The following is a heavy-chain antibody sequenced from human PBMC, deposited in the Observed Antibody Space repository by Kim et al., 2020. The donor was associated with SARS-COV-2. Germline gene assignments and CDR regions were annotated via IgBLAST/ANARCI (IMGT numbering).Heavy chain of an antibody. Sequence: SETLSLTCAVYGGSFSGYYWSWIRQPPGKGLEWIGEINHSGSTNYNPSLKSRVTISVDTSKNQFSLKLSSVTAADTAVYYCARGSGYLRYFDWQRLFDY. CDR2: INHSGST. CDR1: GGSFSGYY. D-gene: IGHD3-9*01. CDR3: ARGSGYLRYFDWQRLFDY. V-gene: IGHV4-34*01. J-gene: IGHJ4*01.